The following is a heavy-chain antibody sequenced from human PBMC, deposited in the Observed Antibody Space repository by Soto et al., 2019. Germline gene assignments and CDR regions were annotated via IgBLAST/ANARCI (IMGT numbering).Heavy chain of an antibody. CDR2: IYPSDSDT. CDR3: ARPANTVADHFDL. V-gene: IGHV5-51*01. Sequence: PGESLKISFQVSGYTFTIYWIGWVRQMPGKGLGWMGIIYPSDSDTRYGPSFQGQVTISADQPINTAYLQWDSLKASDTAIYYCARPANTVADHFDLWGQGTPVTVSS. J-gene: IGHJ4*02. CDR1: GYTFTIYW. D-gene: IGHD4-17*01.